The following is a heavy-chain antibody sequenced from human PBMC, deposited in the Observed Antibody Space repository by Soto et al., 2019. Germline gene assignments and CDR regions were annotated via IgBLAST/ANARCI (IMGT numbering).Heavy chain of an antibody. J-gene: IGHJ4*02. Sequence: QVHLVQSGAEVKKPGSSVKVSCEASADTFNSHTLSWVRQAPGQGLEWMGRIIPSLDMANYAQNFQGRVTITADKYTNTAYMELSSLRSEDTAIYYCARDVSLYGDFDQWGQGALVTVSS. CDR1: ADTFNSHT. CDR2: IIPSLDMA. V-gene: IGHV1-69*08. D-gene: IGHD4-17*01. CDR3: ARDVSLYGDFDQ.